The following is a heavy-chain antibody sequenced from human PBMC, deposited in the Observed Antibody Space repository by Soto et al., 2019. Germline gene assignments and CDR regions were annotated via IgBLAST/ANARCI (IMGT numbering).Heavy chain of an antibody. Sequence: VKVSCKASGYTFTGYYMHWVRQAPGQGLEWMGWINPNSGGTNYAQKFQGRVTMTRDTSISTAYMELSRLRSDDTAVYYCARDRSIGYCSSTSCLNWFDPWGQGTLVTVSS. V-gene: IGHV1-2*02. CDR1: GYTFTGYY. J-gene: IGHJ5*02. D-gene: IGHD2-2*01. CDR3: ARDRSIGYCSSTSCLNWFDP. CDR2: INPNSGGT.